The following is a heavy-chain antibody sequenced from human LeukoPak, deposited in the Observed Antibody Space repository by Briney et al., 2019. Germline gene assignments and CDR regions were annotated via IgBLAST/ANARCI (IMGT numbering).Heavy chain of an antibody. CDR3: VKDEVYLDSGGYPTPDTTLDY. J-gene: IGHJ4*02. Sequence: GGSLRLSCAASGFRFNNYGIHLVRQAPGKGLEWVAVTWYDGSNKYYADSVRDRFTVSRDNSKNTVYLQMNSLRVEDTAVYYCVKDEVYLDSGGYPTPDTTLDYWGQGTLVTVSS. CDR1: GFRFNNYG. D-gene: IGHD3-22*01. V-gene: IGHV3-33*06. CDR2: TWYDGSNK.